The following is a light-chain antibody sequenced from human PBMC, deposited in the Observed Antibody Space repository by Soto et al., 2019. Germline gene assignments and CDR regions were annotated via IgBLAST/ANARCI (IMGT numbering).Light chain of an antibody. CDR3: QQYNNWPQT. Sequence: EIVMTQSPATLYVSPGERATLSCRASQSVRGNLAWYQQKPGQAPRLLIYGASTRATGIPARFSGSGSGTEFTLTISSLQSEDFAVYYCQQYNNWPQTFGQGTKVEIK. CDR2: GAS. CDR1: QSVRGN. V-gene: IGKV3-15*01. J-gene: IGKJ1*01.